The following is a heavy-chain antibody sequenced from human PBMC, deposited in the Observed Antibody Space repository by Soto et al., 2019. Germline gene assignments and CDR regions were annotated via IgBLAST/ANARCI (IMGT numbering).Heavy chain of an antibody. CDR1: GYTFTGYY. Sequence: GASVKVSCKASGYTFTGYYMHWVRQAPGQGFEWMGWINPNSGGTNYAQKFQGWVTMTRDTSISTAYMELSRLRSDDTAVYYCARERVFGSSHYYYYMDVWGKGTTVTVSS. V-gene: IGHV1-2*04. D-gene: IGHD3-10*01. CDR3: ARERVFGSSHYYYYMDV. CDR2: INPNSGGT. J-gene: IGHJ6*03.